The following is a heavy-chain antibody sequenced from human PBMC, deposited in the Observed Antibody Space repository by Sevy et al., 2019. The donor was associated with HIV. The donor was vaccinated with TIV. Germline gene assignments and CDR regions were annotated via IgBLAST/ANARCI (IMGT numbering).Heavy chain of an antibody. CDR3: AKRRWRNWGHDY. J-gene: IGHJ4*02. V-gene: IGHV3-66*01. CDR2: IYNGGST. CDR1: GFTVSNNY. Sequence: GGSLRLSCAASGFTVSNNYMRWVRQAPGKGLEWVSVIYNGGSTFYADSVKGRFTISRDNSKNTLYLQMNSLRAEDSALYYCAKRRWRNWGHDYWGQGALVTVSS. D-gene: IGHD7-27*01.